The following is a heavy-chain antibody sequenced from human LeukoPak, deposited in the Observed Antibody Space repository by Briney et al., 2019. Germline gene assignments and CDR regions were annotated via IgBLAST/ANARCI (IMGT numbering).Heavy chain of an antibody. Sequence: SQTLSLTCGISGDSVSSNTAAWNWIRQSASRGLEWLGRTYYRSKWYNNYAVSVKSRITINSDSSKNQVSLQLNSVSPEDTAMYYCARENSRGRFDYRGQGTLVTVSS. CDR2: TYYRSKWYN. D-gene: IGHD6-19*01. J-gene: IGHJ4*02. CDR1: GDSVSSNTAA. CDR3: ARENSRGRFDY. V-gene: IGHV6-1*01.